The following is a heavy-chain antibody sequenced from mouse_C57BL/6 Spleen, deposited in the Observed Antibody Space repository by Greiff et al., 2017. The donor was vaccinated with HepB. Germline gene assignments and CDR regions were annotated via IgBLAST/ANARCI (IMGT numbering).Heavy chain of an antibody. CDR3: ARHEAFYYGSSYLWYFDV. Sequence: VQLQQSGAELVKPGASVKLSCKASGYTFTEYTIHWVKQRSGQGLEWIGWFYPGSGSIKYNEKFKDKATLTADKSSSTVYMELSRLTSEDSAVYFCARHEAFYYGSSYLWYFDVWGTGTTVTVSS. V-gene: IGHV1-62-2*01. J-gene: IGHJ1*03. D-gene: IGHD1-1*01. CDR1: GYTFTEYT. CDR2: FYPGSGSI.